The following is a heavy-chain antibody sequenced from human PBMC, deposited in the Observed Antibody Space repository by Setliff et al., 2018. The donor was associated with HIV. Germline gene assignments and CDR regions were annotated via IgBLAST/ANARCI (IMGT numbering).Heavy chain of an antibody. J-gene: IGHJ4*02. CDR3: AREVVGATERYYFDY. D-gene: IGHD1-26*01. V-gene: IGHV3-21*04. Sequence: GGSLRLSCVASGFTFDTYAMNWVRKAPGKGLEWVSSISSSSSYIYYADSVKGRFTISRDNAKNSLYLQMNSLRAEDTAVYYCAREVVGATERYYFDYWGQGTLVTVSS. CDR2: ISSSSSYI. CDR1: GFTFDTYA.